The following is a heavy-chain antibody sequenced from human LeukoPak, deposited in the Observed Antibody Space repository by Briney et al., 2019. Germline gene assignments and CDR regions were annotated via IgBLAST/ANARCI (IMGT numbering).Heavy chain of an antibody. Sequence: SETLSLTCTVSGGSISSYYWSWIRQPPGKGLEWIGYIYYSGSTNYNPSLKSRVTISVDTSKNQFSLKLSSVTAADTAVYYCARIRDGYNSIFDYWGQGTLVTVSS. D-gene: IGHD5-24*01. CDR2: IYYSGST. V-gene: IGHV4-59*01. CDR1: GGSISSYY. J-gene: IGHJ4*02. CDR3: ARIRDGYNSIFDY.